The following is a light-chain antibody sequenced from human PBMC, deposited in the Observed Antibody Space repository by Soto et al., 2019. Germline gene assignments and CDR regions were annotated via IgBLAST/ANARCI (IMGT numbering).Light chain of an antibody. CDR3: QQRDNWPWT. Sequence: EVVLTQSRATLSLSPGERATLSCRASQSVRNNLAWYQHKPGQPPRLLIYDASNRATGIPGRFSGSGSGTDFTLTISNLEPEDFAVYYCQQRDNWPWTFGQGAKVEIK. V-gene: IGKV3-11*01. J-gene: IGKJ1*01. CDR2: DAS. CDR1: QSVRNN.